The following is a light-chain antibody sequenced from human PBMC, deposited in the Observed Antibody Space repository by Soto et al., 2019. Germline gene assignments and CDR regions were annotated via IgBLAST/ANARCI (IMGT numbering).Light chain of an antibody. J-gene: IGKJ3*01. Sequence: DIQLTQSPSFLSASIGDRVTIACRASQGISSYLAWYQQKPGKAPKLLIYAASTLQSGVPSNFSGSGSGTEFTLTISSLQPEDSATYDGQELNYYPLTFGPGTKVDIK. V-gene: IGKV1-9*01. CDR2: AAS. CDR3: QELNYYPLT. CDR1: QGISSY.